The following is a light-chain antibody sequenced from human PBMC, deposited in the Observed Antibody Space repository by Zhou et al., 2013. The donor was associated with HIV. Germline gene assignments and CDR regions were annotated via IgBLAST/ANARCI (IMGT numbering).Light chain of an antibody. CDR2: DAS. J-gene: IGKJ2*01. V-gene: IGKV3-15*01. Sequence: IVMTQSPATLSVSPGERATLSCRASQSVRSYLAWYQQKPGQAPRLLISDASTRATGVPARFSGSGSGTEFTLTISSLQSEDFAVYYCQQYNIWYTFGQGTKLEIK. CDR3: QQYNIWYT. CDR1: QSVRSY.